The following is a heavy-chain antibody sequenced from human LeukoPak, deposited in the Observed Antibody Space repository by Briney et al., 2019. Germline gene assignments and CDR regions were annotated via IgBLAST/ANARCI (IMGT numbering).Heavy chain of an antibody. CDR3: ARDNQHNSDSSDYGGTNSDY. CDR1: GGSISRSRDY. V-gene: IGHV4-39*07. D-gene: IGHD3-22*01. CDR2: IYYSGST. J-gene: IGHJ4*02. Sequence: PSETLSLTCTVSGGSISRSRDYWGWIRQPPGKGLEWIGSIYYSGSTYYNPSLKSRVTISGDTSKSRFSLKLSSVTAADTAMYYCARDNQHNSDSSDYGGTNSDYWGQGTLVTVSS.